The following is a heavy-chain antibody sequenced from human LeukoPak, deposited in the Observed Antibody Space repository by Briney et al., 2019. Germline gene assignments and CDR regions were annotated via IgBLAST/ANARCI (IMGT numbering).Heavy chain of an antibody. V-gene: IGHV3-20*04. CDR3: VRDSVTSWNDY. Sequence: GGSLRLSCAASGFSFDDYAMSWVRQAPGKGLEWVAGINWNGGSTGYADSVKGRFTISRDNAKNSLYLQMNSLRAEDTALYYCVRDSVTSWNDYWGQGTLVTVSS. D-gene: IGHD4-17*01. CDR1: GFSFDDYA. CDR2: INWNGGST. J-gene: IGHJ4*02.